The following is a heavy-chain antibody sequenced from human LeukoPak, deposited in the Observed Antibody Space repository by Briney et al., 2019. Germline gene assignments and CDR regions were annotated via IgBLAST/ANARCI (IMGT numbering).Heavy chain of an antibody. D-gene: IGHD3-16*02. J-gene: IGHJ3*02. CDR3: ARDRDYDYVWGSYRPDAFDI. V-gene: IGHV3-21*01. Sequence: PGGSLRLSCAASGFTFSSYTLNWVRQAPGKGLEWVSSISSSSSCTYYADSLKGRFTISRDNAKNSLYLQMNSLRAEDTAVYYCARDRDYDYVWGSYRPDAFDIWGQGTMVTVSS. CDR2: ISSSSSCT. CDR1: GFTFSSYT.